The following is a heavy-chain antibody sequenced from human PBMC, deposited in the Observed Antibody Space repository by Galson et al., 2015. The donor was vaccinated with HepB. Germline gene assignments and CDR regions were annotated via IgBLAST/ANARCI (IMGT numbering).Heavy chain of an antibody. D-gene: IGHD6-19*01. CDR3: ARGVAVAGYDAFDI. V-gene: IGHV1-24*01. Sequence: SVKVSCKVSGYTLTELSMHWVRQAPGKGLEWMGGFDPEDGETIYAQKFQGRVTMTEDTSTDTAYMELSSLRSEDTAVYYCARGVAVAGYDAFDIWGQGTMVTVSS. CDR1: GYTLTELS. CDR2: FDPEDGET. J-gene: IGHJ3*02.